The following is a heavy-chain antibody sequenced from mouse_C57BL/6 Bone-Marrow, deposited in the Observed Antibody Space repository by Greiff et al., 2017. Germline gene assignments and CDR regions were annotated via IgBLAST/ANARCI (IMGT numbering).Heavy chain of an antibody. CDR2: IDPENGDT. J-gene: IGHJ4*01. CDR1: GFNIKDDY. Sequence: VQLQQSGAELVRPGASVKLSCTASGFNIKDDYMHWVKQRPEQGLEWIGWIDPENGDTEYASKFQGKATITADTSSNTAYLQLSSLTSEDTAVYYCTRPDYYAMDYWGQGTSVTVSS. V-gene: IGHV14-4*01. CDR3: TRPDYYAMDY.